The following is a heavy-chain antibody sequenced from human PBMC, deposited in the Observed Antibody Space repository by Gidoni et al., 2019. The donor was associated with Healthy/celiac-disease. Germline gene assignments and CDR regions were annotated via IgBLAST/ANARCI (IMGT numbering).Heavy chain of an antibody. CDR3: ARSEGEAFGRLADYFDY. Sequence: QVQLVQSGAEVKKPGSSVKVSCKASGGTFSSYPISWVRQAPGQGIEWMGRSRPILGIANYAQKFQGRVTITADKSTGTAYMELSSLRSEDTAVYYCARSEGEAFGRLADYFDYWGQGTLVTVSS. CDR1: GGTFSSYP. CDR2: SRPILGIA. D-gene: IGHD3-10*01. J-gene: IGHJ4*02. V-gene: IGHV1-69*02.